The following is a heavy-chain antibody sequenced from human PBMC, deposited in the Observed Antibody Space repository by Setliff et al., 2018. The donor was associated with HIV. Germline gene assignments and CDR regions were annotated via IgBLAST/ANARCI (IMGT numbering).Heavy chain of an antibody. J-gene: IGHJ3*02. CDR2: INHNKSS. CDR1: GESLSDYY. V-gene: IGHV4-34*01. Sequence: SETLSLTCAVYGESLSDYYWSWIRQPPGKGLEWIGEINHNKSSDYNPSLKSRVTISVDTSKNQFSLKLSSVTAADTAVYYCARQWYYYDSSGYYPDAFDIWGQGTMVTVSS. CDR3: ARQWYYYDSSGYYPDAFDI. D-gene: IGHD3-22*01.